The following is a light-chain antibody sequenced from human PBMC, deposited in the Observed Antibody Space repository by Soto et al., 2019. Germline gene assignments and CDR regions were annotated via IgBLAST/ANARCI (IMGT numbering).Light chain of an antibody. J-gene: IGKJ2*01. Sequence: EIVLTQSPGTLSLSPGERATLSCRASQRVYNSYLAWYQQKPGLPPRLLIYGASNRATGIPDRFSDSGSGTDFTLTISRLETEDFAVYYCQQFGNSAYIFGQGTKLEIK. CDR2: GAS. V-gene: IGKV3-20*01. CDR1: QRVYNSY. CDR3: QQFGNSAYI.